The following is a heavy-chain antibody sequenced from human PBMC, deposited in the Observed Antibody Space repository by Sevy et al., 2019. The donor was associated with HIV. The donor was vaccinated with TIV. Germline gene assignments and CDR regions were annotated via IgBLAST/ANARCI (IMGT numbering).Heavy chain of an antibody. CDR2: ISCGGEST. D-gene: IGHD3-22*01. CDR1: GFTFDNYA. Sequence: GGSLRLSCVVSGFTFDNYAMSWVRQAPGKGLEWVSAISCGGESTYHADSVKGRFTISRDNPKNVMYLQMNSLRVEDTAVYYCAKSSGYHDTSGYPSYIWGQGALVTVSS. CDR3: AKSSGYHDTSGYPSYI. J-gene: IGHJ4*02. V-gene: IGHV3-23*01.